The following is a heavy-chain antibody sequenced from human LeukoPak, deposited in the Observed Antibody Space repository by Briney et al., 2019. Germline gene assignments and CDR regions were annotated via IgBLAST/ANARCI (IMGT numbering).Heavy chain of an antibody. Sequence: GASVKVSCKASGYTFTSYDINWVRQATGQGLEWMGWMNPNSGNTGYAQKFQGRVTMTRNTSMSTAYMELSSLRSEDTAVYYCARGPYSSSWYTVVYWFDPWGQGTLVTVSS. CDR1: GYTFTSYD. V-gene: IGHV1-8*01. J-gene: IGHJ5*02. CDR3: ARGPYSSSWYTVVYWFDP. CDR2: MNPNSGNT. D-gene: IGHD6-13*01.